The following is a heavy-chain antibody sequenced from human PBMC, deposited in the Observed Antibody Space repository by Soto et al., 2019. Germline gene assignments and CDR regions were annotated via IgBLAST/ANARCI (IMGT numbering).Heavy chain of an antibody. CDR2: ISSSSSYI. V-gene: IGHV3-21*01. J-gene: IGHJ6*02. CDR3: ARGTYYYDSSGYYYPWNYYGMDV. CDR1: GFTFSSYS. Sequence: PGGSLRLSCAASGFTFSSYSMNWVRQAPGKGLEWVSSISSSSSYIYYADSVRGRFTISRDNAKNSLYLQMNSLRAGDTAVYYCARGTYYYDSSGYYYPWNYYGMDVWGQGTKVTVSS. D-gene: IGHD3-22*01.